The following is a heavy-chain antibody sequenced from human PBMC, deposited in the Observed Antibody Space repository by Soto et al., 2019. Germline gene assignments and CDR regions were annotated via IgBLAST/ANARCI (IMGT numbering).Heavy chain of an antibody. V-gene: IGHV4-31*03. D-gene: IGHD3-16*01. CDR3: ARAPGVSGGYYYHGMDV. CDR1: GGSISSGGYY. CDR2: IYYSGST. J-gene: IGHJ6*02. Sequence: PSETLSLTCTVSGGSISSGGYYWSWIRQHPGKGLEWIGYIYYSGSTYYNPSLKSRVTISVDTSKNQFSLKLSSVTAADTAVYYCARAPGVSGGYYYHGMDVWGQGTTVTVSS.